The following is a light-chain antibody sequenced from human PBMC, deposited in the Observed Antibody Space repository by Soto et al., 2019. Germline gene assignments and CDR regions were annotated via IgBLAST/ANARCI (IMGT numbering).Light chain of an antibody. CDR2: GAS. Sequence: ENVLTQSPSTLSLSPGERATLSCRASQSVSSSYLAWYQQKPGQAPRLLIYGASSRATGIPDRFSGSGSGTDFTLTINRLEPEDFAVYYCQQYGSSPRTFGQGTKVEIK. CDR1: QSVSSSY. V-gene: IGKV3-20*01. CDR3: QQYGSSPRT. J-gene: IGKJ1*01.